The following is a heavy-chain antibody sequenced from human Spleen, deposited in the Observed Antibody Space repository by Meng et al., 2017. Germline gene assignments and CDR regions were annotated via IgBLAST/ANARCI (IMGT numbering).Heavy chain of an antibody. V-gene: IGHV4-39*07. D-gene: IGHD3-16*01. J-gene: IGHJ1*01. CDR1: GGSIRSNNYY. Sequence: QVQLQESGPGLVKPSQTLSLTCTVSGGSIRSNNYYWGWIRQPPGKGLEWIGNIYYNGSTYYNLSLKSRVTISVDTSKNQFSLKVYSMTAADTAVYYCARDNDEHTYAYSYFHHWGRGTLVTVSS. CDR2: IYYNGST. CDR3: ARDNDEHTYAYSYFHH.